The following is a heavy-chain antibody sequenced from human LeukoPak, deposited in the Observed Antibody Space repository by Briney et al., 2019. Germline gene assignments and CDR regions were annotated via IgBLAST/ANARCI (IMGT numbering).Heavy chain of an antibody. CDR3: ARGDYGMDV. D-gene: IGHD2-21*01. V-gene: IGHV3-30-3*01. J-gene: IGHJ6*02. Sequence: GGSLRLSCAASGFTFSSYVMHWVRQAPGKGLEWVAVISYDGSNKYYADSVKGRFTISRGNAKNSLYLQMNSLRAEDTAVYYCARGDYGMDVWGQGTTVTVSS. CDR1: GFTFSSYV. CDR2: ISYDGSNK.